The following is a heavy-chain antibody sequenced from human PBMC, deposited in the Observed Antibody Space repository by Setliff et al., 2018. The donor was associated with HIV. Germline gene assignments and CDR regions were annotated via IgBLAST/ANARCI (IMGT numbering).Heavy chain of an antibody. CDR1: GGSISSGSYY. J-gene: IGHJ5*02. V-gene: IGHV4-61*09. CDR3: ARSPRLRGGHNWFDP. D-gene: IGHD4-17*01. Sequence: SETLSLTCTASGGSISSGSYYWSWIRQPAGKGLEWIGHIYTSGSTNYNPSLKSRVTISEDTSKHQFSLKLTSVTAADTAVYYCARSPRLRGGHNWFDPWGQGTLVTVSS. CDR2: IYTSGST.